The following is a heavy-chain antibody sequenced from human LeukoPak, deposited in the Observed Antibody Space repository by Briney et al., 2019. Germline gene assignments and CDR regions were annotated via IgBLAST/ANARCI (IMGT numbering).Heavy chain of an antibody. CDR1: GGSCSGYY. D-gene: IGHD2-2*02. Sequence: SETLSLTCAVYGGSCSGYYWSWIRQPPGKGLEWIGEINHSGSTNYNPSLKSRVTISVDTSKNQFSLKLSSVTAADTAVYYCARVDCSSTSCYKPDAFDIWGQGTMVTVSS. CDR3: ARVDCSSTSCYKPDAFDI. CDR2: INHSGST. V-gene: IGHV4-34*01. J-gene: IGHJ3*02.